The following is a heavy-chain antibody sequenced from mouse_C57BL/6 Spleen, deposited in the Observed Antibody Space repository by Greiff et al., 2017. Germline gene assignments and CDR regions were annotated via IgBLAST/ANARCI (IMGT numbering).Heavy chain of an antibody. CDR1: GYTFTDYD. D-gene: IGHD2-4*01. Sequence: QVQLKQSGPELVKPGASVKISCKASGYTFTDYDINWVKQRPGQGLEWIGWIFPGSGSTYYNEQFKGKATLTVDKSSSTAYMLLISRTSEDSAVYFCASPYDYDVYYFDYGGQGTTLTVSS. CDR3: ASPYDYDVYYFDY. J-gene: IGHJ2*01. V-gene: IGHV1-75*01. CDR2: IFPGSGST.